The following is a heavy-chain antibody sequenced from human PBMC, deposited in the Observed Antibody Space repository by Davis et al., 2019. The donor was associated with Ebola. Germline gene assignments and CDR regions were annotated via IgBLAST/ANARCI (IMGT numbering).Heavy chain of an antibody. CDR2: INAATGHT. CDR1: GYSFSAYA. J-gene: IGHJ2*01. CDR3: ANYLLPYWYFDL. V-gene: IGHV1-3*01. D-gene: IGHD3-10*01. Sequence: AASVKVSCKASGYSFSAYAIHWVRQAPGQRLEWMGWINAATGHTKYSQKFQGRVSFTTDTSADTVYVELTSLRYEDTAVYFCANYLLPYWYFDLWGRGTLATVSS.